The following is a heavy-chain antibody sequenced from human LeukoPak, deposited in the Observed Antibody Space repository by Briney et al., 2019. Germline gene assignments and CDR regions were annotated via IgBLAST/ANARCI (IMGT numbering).Heavy chain of an antibody. V-gene: IGHV3-7*01. D-gene: IGHD2-2*01. CDR1: GFTFSTYW. CDR2: IHQDGNEK. J-gene: IGHJ3*02. CDR3: ARVYCSSTSCSEGAFDI. Sequence: GGSLRLSCAAPGFTFSTYWMSWVRQAPGKGLEWVANIHQDGNEKYYVDSVKGRFTISRDNAKNSLYLQMNSLRAEDTAVYYCARVYCSSTSCSEGAFDIWGQGTMVTVSS.